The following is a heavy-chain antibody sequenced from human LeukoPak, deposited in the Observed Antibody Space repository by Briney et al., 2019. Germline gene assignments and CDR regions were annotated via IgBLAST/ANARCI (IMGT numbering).Heavy chain of an antibody. CDR2: ISGSGGST. CDR3: AKSYSYGSGSYYNTFDS. Sequence: PGGSLRLSCAASGFTFSSYAMSWVRQAPGKGLAWVSTISGSGGSTDYADSVKGRFSISRDNSKNTLYVQMSSLRAEDTAVFYCAKSYSYGSGSYYNTFDSWGQGTLVTVSS. D-gene: IGHD3-10*01. J-gene: IGHJ4*02. V-gene: IGHV3-23*01. CDR1: GFTFSSYA.